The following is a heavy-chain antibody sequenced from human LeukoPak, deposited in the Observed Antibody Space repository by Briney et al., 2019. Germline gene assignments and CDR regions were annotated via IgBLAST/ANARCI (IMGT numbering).Heavy chain of an antibody. D-gene: IGHD3-10*01. CDR3: ARDIYGSGHGRFDT. Sequence: SETLSLTCTVSHVSISTYYWSWLRQPPGKGLEWMGYIHYTGSTNYNPSLKSRVTISVDTSKRQVYLTLRSVTAADTAVYYCARDIYGSGHGRFDTWGQGRLVAVSS. CDR2: IHYTGST. V-gene: IGHV4-59*01. CDR1: HVSISTYY. J-gene: IGHJ5*02.